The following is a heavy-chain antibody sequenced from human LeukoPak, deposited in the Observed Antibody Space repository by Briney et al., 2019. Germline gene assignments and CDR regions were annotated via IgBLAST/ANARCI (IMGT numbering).Heavy chain of an antibody. J-gene: IGHJ6*03. Sequence: ASVKVSCKASGYTFTSYYMHWVRQAPGQGLEWMGIINPSGGSTSYAQKFQGRVTITADESTSTAYMELSSLRSEDTAVYYCASGYYYDLYYYYYYMDVWGKGTTVTVSS. V-gene: IGHV1-46*01. CDR1: GYTFTSYY. CDR2: INPSGGST. CDR3: ASGYYYDLYYYYYYMDV. D-gene: IGHD3-22*01.